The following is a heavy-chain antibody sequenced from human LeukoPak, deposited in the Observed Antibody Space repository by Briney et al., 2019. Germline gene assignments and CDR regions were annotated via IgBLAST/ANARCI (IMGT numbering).Heavy chain of an antibody. J-gene: IGHJ4*02. CDR3: ARDRSSISWFYY. CDR2: MDYSGST. D-gene: IGHD2-2*01. V-gene: IGHV4-39*07. CDR1: SGSISSSNYY. Sequence: SETLSLTCTVSSGSISSSNYYWGWIRQPPGKGLEWIGTMDYSGSTYYNPSLKSRVTISVDTSKNQFSLKLSSVIAADTAIYYCARDRSSISWFYYWGQGTLVTVSS.